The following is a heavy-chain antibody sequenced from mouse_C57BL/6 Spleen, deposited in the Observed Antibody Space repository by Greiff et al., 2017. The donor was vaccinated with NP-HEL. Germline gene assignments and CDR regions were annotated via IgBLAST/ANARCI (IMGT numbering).Heavy chain of an antibody. CDR2: IWNGGGT. CDR3: ARIDDGSSFNWYFDV. CDR1: GFSLTSYA. Sequence: VKLMESGPGLVAPSQSLSITCTVSGFSLTSYAISWVRQPPGTGLEWLGVIWNGGGTNYNSALKSRLSISKDNSKSQVFLKRNSLQTDDTARYYCARIDDGSSFNWYFDVWGTGTTVTVSS. D-gene: IGHD1-1*01. J-gene: IGHJ1*03. V-gene: IGHV2-9-1*01.